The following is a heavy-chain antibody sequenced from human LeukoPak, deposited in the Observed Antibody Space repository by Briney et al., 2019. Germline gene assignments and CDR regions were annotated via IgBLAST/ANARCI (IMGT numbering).Heavy chain of an antibody. J-gene: IGHJ4*02. CDR3: ARHSVVAVVKFDSPGGFFDY. CDR2: ISGHNGNT. Sequence: ASVKVSCKASGYIFSSYGISWVRQAPGQGLEWMGWISGHNGNTNYAQRLQGRVTLTTDTSTSTAFMELRSLRSDDTAVYYCARHSVVAVVKFDSPGGFFDYWGQGTLVTVSS. V-gene: IGHV1-18*01. D-gene: IGHD2-15*01. CDR1: GYIFSSYG.